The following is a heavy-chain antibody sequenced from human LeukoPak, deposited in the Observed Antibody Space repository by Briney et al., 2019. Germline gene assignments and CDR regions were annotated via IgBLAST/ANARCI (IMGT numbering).Heavy chain of an antibody. Sequence: GGPLIPPCAAPGLTFSSYAMSGVRQAPGQGLEWVSAISGSGGSTYYADSVKGRFTISRDNSKNTLYLQMNSLRAEDTAVYYCAKGYYTVTEEWGQGTLVTVSS. V-gene: IGHV3-23*01. J-gene: IGHJ4*02. CDR2: ISGSGGST. CDR3: AKGYYTVTEE. CDR1: GLTFSSYA. D-gene: IGHD4-17*01.